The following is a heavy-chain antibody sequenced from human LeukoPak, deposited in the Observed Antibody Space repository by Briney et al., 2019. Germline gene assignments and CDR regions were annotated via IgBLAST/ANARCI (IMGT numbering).Heavy chain of an antibody. Sequence: PGEPLRLPCAASVFPFNDYYMIWLRQAPGKGLEWVSYISSSGSTIYYADSVKGRFTISRDNAKNSLYLQMNSVRAEDTAVYYCAREGSSGWLDYWGQGTLVTVSS. V-gene: IGHV3-11*01. J-gene: IGHJ4*02. D-gene: IGHD6-19*01. CDR2: ISSSGSTI. CDR1: VFPFNDYY. CDR3: AREGSSGWLDY.